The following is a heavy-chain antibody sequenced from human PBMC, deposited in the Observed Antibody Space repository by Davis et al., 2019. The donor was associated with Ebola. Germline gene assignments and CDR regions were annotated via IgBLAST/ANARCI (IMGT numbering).Heavy chain of an antibody. CDR3: ARDLAEYYYGMDV. CDR1: GGSISSSYYY. V-gene: IGHV4-39*07. J-gene: IGHJ6*02. CDR2: IYYSGST. Sequence: SETLSLTCTVSGGSISSSYYYWGWIRQPPGKGLEWIGSIYYSGSTYYNPSLKSRVTISVDTSKNQFSLKLSSVTAADTAVYYCARDLAEYYYGMDVWGQGTTVTVSS.